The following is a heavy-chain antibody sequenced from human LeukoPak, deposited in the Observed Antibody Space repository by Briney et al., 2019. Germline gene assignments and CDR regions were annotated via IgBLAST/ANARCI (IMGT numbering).Heavy chain of an antibody. CDR1: GYTFTSYG. Sequence: ASVKVSCKASGYTFTSYGISWVRQAPGQGLEWMGWVSAYNGNTNYAQKLQGRVTMTTDTSTSTAYMELRSLRSYDTAVYYCARESYCSSTSCYSDYYYYGMDVWGQGTTVTVSS. CDR2: VSAYNGNT. CDR3: ARESYCSSTSCYSDYYYYGMDV. D-gene: IGHD2-2*01. V-gene: IGHV1-18*01. J-gene: IGHJ6*02.